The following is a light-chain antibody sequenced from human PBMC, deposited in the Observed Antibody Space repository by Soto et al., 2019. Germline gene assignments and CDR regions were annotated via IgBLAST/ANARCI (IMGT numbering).Light chain of an antibody. CDR2: AAS. CDR3: QQSYSTPLT. J-gene: IGKJ4*01. V-gene: IGKV1-39*01. Sequence: DIQMTQSPSSLSASVGERVTITCRASQSISNYLNWYQQKPGKGPELLIYAASSLQSGVPSSFSGSGSGTDFTLTISSLQPEDFATYHCQQSYSTPLTFGGGTKVEIK. CDR1: QSISNY.